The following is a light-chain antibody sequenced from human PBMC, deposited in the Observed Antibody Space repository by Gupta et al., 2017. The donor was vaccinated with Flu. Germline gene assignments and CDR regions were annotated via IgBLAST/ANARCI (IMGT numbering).Light chain of an antibody. CDR3: SSYRSNSSRL. CDR1: SNDVGRYNY. V-gene: IGLV2-14*03. Sequence: SITFSCTGTSNDVGRYNYVSWYQQHPGKAPKIIMYDVNKRPSGVSNRFSGSKSGITASLTISGLQTEDEADYYCSSYRSNSSRLFGTGTKVTGL. CDR2: DVN. J-gene: IGLJ1*01.